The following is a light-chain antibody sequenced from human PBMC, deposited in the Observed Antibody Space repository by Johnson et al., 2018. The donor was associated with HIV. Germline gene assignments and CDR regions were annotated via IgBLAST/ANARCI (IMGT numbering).Light chain of an antibody. J-gene: IGLJ1*01. V-gene: IGLV1-51*01. CDR1: SSNIGRNY. CDR2: DNN. CDR3: GTWDSSLSAYV. Sequence: QSVLTQPPSVSAAPGQKVTISCSGSSSNIGRNYVSWYQQLPGTAPKLLIFDNNKRPSGIPDRFYGSKSGTSATLGITGLQTGDEADYYCGTWDSSLSAYVFGSGTKVTVL.